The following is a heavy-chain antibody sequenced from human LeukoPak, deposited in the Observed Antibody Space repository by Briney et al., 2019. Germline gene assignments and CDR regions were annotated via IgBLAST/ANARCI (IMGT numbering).Heavy chain of an antibody. CDR2: ISGSGGST. V-gene: IGHV3-23*01. CDR3: AKAPVVVPAAIDY. J-gene: IGHJ4*02. CDR1: GFTFSSYA. Sequence: GGSLRLSCAASGFTFSSYAMSWLRQAPGKGLEWVSAISGSGGSTYYADSVKGRFTISRDNSKNTLYLQMYSLRAEDTAVYYCAKAPVVVPAAIDYWGQGTLVTVSS. D-gene: IGHD2-2*02.